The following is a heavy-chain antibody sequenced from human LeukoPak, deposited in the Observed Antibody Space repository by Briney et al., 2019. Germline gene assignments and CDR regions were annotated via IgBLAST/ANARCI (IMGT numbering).Heavy chain of an antibody. CDR3: ARDHVYGGADY. CDR1: GFTFHNYA. V-gene: IGHV3-43*02. D-gene: IGHD5/OR15-5a*01. Sequence: GGSLRLSCAASGFTFHNYAIHWVRQAPGKGLEWVSLTSGDSITTYFADSVKGRFTISRDNSKSSLFLQMNSLRTEDTALYYCARDHVYGGADYWGQGTLVTVSS. J-gene: IGHJ4*02. CDR2: TSGDSITT.